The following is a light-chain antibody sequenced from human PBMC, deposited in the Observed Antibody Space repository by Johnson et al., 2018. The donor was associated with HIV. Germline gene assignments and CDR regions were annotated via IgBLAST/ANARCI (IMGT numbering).Light chain of an antibody. J-gene: IGLJ1*01. CDR3: GTWDSSLSGV. CDR2: DNN. Sequence: QPVMTQPPSVSAAPGQKVTISCSGSSSNIGNNYVSWYQQLPGTAPKLLIYDNNKRPSGIPDRFSGSKSGTSATLGITGLQTGDEADYYCGTWDSSLSGVFGHGTKVTVL. V-gene: IGLV1-51*01. CDR1: SSNIGNNY.